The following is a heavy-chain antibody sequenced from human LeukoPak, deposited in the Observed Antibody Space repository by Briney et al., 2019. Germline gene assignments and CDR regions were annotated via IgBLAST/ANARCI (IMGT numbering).Heavy chain of an antibody. CDR1: GGSFSGYY. J-gene: IGHJ6*03. D-gene: IGHD5-24*01. CDR3: AKIFAGGYNTYYRDV. Sequence: SETLSLTCAVYGGSFSGYYWSWIRQPPGKGLEWIGEINHSGSTNYNPSLKSRVTISVDTSKNQFSLRLSSVTAADTAVYYCAKIFAGGYNTYYRDVGGKGPRATVS. CDR2: INHSGST. V-gene: IGHV4-34*01.